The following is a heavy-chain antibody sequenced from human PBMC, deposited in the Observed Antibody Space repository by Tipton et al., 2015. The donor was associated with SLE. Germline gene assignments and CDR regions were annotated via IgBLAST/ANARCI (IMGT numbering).Heavy chain of an antibody. CDR3: ARLLTVIVAPVFDV. CDR2: ISAYNGDT. V-gene: IGHV1-18*01. CDR1: GYTFPNYA. J-gene: IGHJ6*01. Sequence: QLVQSGAELKKPGASVKVSCKASGYTFPNYAISWVRQAPGQGLEWMGWISAYNGDTNYAQTLQDRVTMTTDTSTSTAYMELRSLTSDDTAVYYCARLLTVIVAPVFDVWRQGTTVTVSS. D-gene: IGHD3-22*01.